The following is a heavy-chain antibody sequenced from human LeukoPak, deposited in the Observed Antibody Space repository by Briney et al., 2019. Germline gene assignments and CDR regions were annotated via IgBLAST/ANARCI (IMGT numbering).Heavy chain of an antibody. V-gene: IGHV4-39*07. D-gene: IGHD3-10*01. CDR2: IYYGGST. J-gene: IGHJ3*02. CDR3: SFNLGSGSYAFDI. CDR1: VVSISTSSYY. Sequence: SETLSLTCTVSVVSISTSSYYWGRLRQPPGKGLEWIGSIYYGGSTYYSPSLKSRVTISLDTSKHQFSLKLSSVTAADTVVYYCSFNLGSGSYAFDIWGQGTMVTVSS.